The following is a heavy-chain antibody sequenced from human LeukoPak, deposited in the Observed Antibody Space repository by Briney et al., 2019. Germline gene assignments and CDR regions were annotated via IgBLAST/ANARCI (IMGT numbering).Heavy chain of an antibody. V-gene: IGHV3-21*01. J-gene: IGHJ6*03. Sequence: PGGSLRLSCAASGFTFSSYSMNWVRQAPGKGLEWVSSISSSSSYIYYADSVKGRFTISRDNAKNSLYLQMNSLRAEDTAVYYCARVGWELQTYYYYYYMDVWGKGTTVTVSS. CDR2: ISSSSSYI. D-gene: IGHD1-26*01. CDR3: ARVGWELQTYYYYYYMDV. CDR1: GFTFSSYS.